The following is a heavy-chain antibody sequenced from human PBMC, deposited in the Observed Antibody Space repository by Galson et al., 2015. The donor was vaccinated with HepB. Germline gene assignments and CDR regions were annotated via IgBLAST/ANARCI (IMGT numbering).Heavy chain of an antibody. CDR1: GFTFSSYA. CDR2: ISSNGGST. V-gene: IGHV3-64D*06. J-gene: IGHJ3*02. D-gene: IGHD2-2*01. CDR3: VKPGYCSSTSCYGIMGAFDI. Sequence: SLRLSCAASGFTFSSYAMHWVRQAPGKGLEYVSAISSNGGSTYYADSVKGRFTISRDNSKNTLYLQMSSLRAEDTAVYYCVKPGYCSSTSCYGIMGAFDIWGQGTMVTVSS.